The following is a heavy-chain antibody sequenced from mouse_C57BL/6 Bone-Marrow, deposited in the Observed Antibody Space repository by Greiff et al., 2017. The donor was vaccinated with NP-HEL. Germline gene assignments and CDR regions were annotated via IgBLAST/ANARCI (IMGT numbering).Heavy chain of an antibody. V-gene: IGHV1-15*01. CDR3: TRSRYYGSSPWFAY. J-gene: IGHJ3*01. Sequence: VKLQESGAELVRPGASVTLSCKASGYTFTDYEMHWVKQTPVHGLEWIGAIDPETGGTAYNQKFKGKAILTADKSSSTAYMELRSLTSEDSAVYYCTRSRYYGSSPWFAYWGQGTLVTVSA. CDR2: IDPETGGT. D-gene: IGHD1-1*01. CDR1: GYTFTDYE.